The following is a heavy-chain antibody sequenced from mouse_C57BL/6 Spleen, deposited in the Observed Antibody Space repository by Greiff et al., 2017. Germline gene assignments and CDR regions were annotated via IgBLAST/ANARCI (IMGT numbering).Heavy chain of an antibody. J-gene: IGHJ2*01. CDR3: ASRNYCPYFDY. CDR2: ISSGSSSI. D-gene: IGHD1-1*01. V-gene: IGHV5-17*01. Sequence: EVHLVESGGGLVKPGGSLKLSCAASGFTFSDYGMHWVRQAPERGLEWVAYISSGSSSIYYADTVKGRFPISRENAKKTLFLQMTRLRSEDTARYYCASRNYCPYFDYWGQGTTLTVSS. CDR1: GFTFSDYG.